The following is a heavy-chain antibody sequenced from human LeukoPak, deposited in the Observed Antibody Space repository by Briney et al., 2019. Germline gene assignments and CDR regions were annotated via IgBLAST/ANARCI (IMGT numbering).Heavy chain of an antibody. D-gene: IGHD6-19*01. CDR1: GGSISSGSYY. V-gene: IGHV4-61*02. CDR3: ARAEGLVAFDY. J-gene: IGHJ4*02. Sequence: SETLSLTXTVSGGSISSGSYYWSWIRQPAGKGLEWIGRIYTSGSTNYNPSLKSRVTISVDTSKNQFSLKLSSVTAADTAVYYCARAEGLVAFDYWGQGTLVTVSS. CDR2: IYTSGST.